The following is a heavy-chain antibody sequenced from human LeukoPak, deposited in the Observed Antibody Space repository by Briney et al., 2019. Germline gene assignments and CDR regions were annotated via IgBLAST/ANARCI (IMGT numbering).Heavy chain of an antibody. D-gene: IGHD6-19*01. CDR3: ARELLETKQWLVGNWFDP. V-gene: IGHV1-69*13. CDR1: GGTFSSYA. J-gene: IGHJ5*02. Sequence: ASVKVSCKASGGTFSSYAISWVRQAPGQGLEWMGGIIPIFGTANYAQKFQGRVTITADESTSTAYMELSSLRSEDTAVYYCARELLETKQWLVGNWFDPWGQGTLVTVSS. CDR2: IIPIFGTA.